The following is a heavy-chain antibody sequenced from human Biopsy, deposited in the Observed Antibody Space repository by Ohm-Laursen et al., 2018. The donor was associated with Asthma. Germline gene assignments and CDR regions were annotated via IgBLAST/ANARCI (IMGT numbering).Heavy chain of an antibody. J-gene: IGHJ4*02. Sequence: SVKVSCKASGGTFSSNSINWVRRAPGQGLEWMGRIIPIFGPTNYAQKFQGRVTISADDSTSTAYMELSSLSSEDTALYYCARGPEYVRSSGALDYWGQGTLVTVSS. CDR2: IIPIFGPT. CDR3: ARGPEYVRSSGALDY. V-gene: IGHV1-69*13. D-gene: IGHD2-2*01. CDR1: GGTFSSNS.